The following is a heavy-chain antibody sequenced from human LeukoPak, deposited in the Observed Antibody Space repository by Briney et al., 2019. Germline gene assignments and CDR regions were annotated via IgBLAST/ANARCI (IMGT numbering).Heavy chain of an antibody. V-gene: IGHV4-4*07. CDR3: ARGPIQSGYDFWSGYYQN. CDR1: GRSISSYY. CDR2: NYTSGST. D-gene: IGHD3-3*01. J-gene: IGHJ4*02. Sequence: PSETLSLTCTVPGRSISSYYWSWIQQPAGKGLEWIGRNYTSGSTNYNPSLKSRVTMSLHTSKNQFSLKLPSVTAADTAVYYCARGPIQSGYDFWSGYYQNWGQGTLVTVSS.